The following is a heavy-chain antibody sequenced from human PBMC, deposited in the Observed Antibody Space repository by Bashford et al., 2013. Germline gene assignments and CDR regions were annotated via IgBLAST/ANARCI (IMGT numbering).Heavy chain of an antibody. CDR3: TRGGSRQATLG. D-gene: IGHD3-16*01. Sequence: VRQAPGKGPEWVAIIKEDGSEKYYVDSVKGRFTISRDNVKNSLYLQMSSLRAEDTAVYYCTRGGSRQATLGWGQGTLVTVSS. V-gene: IGHV3-7*01. CDR2: IKEDGSEK. J-gene: IGHJ4*02.